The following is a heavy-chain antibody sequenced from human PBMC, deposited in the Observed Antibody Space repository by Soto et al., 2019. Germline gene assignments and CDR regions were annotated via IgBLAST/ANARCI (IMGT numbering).Heavy chain of an antibody. CDR1: GFTFSSYA. J-gene: IGHJ6*02. D-gene: IGHD3-9*01. CDR3: DKDPPTYHDTLPGYQTYYYYGMDV. Sequence: GGSLRLSCAASGFTFSSYAMSWVRQAPGKGLEWVSAISGSGGSTYYADSVKGRFTISRDNSKNTLYLQMNSLRAEDTAVYYRDKDPPTYHDTLPGYQTYYYYGMDVWGHAITVNVS. CDR2: ISGSGGST. V-gene: IGHV3-23*01.